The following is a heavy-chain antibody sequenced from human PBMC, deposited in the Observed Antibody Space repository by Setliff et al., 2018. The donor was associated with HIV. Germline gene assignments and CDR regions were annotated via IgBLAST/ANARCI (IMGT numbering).Heavy chain of an antibody. CDR2: INHSGST. V-gene: IGHV4-61*08. D-gene: IGHD6-19*01. CDR1: GVSVNSGGYY. Sequence: PSETLSLTCTVSGVSVNSGGYYWNWIRQHPGKGLEWIGEINHSGSTNYNPSLKSRVTISVDTSKNQFSLKLSSVTAADTAVYYCARDRSSGRGYYYYYYMDVWGKGTTVTVSS. CDR3: ARDRSSGRGYYYYYYMDV. J-gene: IGHJ6*03.